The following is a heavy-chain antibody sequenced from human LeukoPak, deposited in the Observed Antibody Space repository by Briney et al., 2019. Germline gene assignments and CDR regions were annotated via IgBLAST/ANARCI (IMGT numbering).Heavy chain of an antibody. CDR1: GDILNSYH. CDR2: IKHSGGST. CDR3: ARDFSWSVDY. V-gene: IGHV1-46*02. Sequence: ASVKVSCTASGDILNSYHIHWVRQPPGQGLEWMGIIKHSGGSTTDAQKFQGRLTMTRDTSTGTVNMELSSLTSEDTAVYYCARDFSWSVDYWGQGALVTVSS. D-gene: IGHD6-13*01. J-gene: IGHJ4*02.